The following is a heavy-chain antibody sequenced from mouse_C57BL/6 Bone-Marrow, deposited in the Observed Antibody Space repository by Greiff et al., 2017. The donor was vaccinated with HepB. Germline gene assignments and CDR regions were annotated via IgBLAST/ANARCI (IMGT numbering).Heavy chain of an antibody. CDR1: GFTFSDFY. J-gene: IGHJ1*03. CDR2: SRNKANDYTT. CDR3: AKAIYCDYHWYFDV. D-gene: IGHD2-4*01. V-gene: IGHV7-1*01. Sequence: EVQLMESGGGLVQSGRSLRLSCATSGFTFSDFYMEWVRQAPGKGLEWIAASRNKANDYTTEYSASVKGRFIVSRDTSQSILYLQMNALRAEDTAIYYCAKAIYCDYHWYFDVWGTGTTVTVSS.